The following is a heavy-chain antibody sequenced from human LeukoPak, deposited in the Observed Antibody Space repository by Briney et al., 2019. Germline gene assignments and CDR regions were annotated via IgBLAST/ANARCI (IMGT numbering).Heavy chain of an antibody. CDR3: ARGKEVEQLVDYYYGMDV. D-gene: IGHD6-6*01. J-gene: IGHJ6*02. V-gene: IGHV3-33*01. CDR1: GFSLSGNG. Sequence: GGSLRLSCAASGFSLSGNGMHWVRQAPGKGLEWEAAISRDGSSQWYADSVKGRFTISRDNSKSTLYLQMNSLRAEDTAVYYCARGKEVEQLVDYYYGMDVWGQGTTVTVSS. CDR2: ISRDGSSQ.